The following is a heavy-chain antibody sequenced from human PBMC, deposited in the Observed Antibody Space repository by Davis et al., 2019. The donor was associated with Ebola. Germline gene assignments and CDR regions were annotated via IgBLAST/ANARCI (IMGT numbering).Heavy chain of an antibody. J-gene: IGHJ4*02. D-gene: IGHD3-10*01. Sequence: SETLSLTCTVSGGSISSGGYYWSWIRQHPGKGLEWIGYIYYSGSTYYNPSLKSRVTISVDTSKSQFSLKLSSVTAADTAVYYCARDLGSRADYWGQGTLVTVSS. CDR1: GGSISSGGYY. CDR3: ARDLGSRADY. CDR2: IYYSGST. V-gene: IGHV4-31*03.